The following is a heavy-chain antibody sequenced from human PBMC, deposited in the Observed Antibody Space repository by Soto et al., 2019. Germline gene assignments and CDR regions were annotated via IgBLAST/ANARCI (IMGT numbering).Heavy chain of an antibody. J-gene: IGHJ4*02. Sequence: GGSLRLSCAASGFTLSTYVMRWIRQAPGKGLEWVSSISSNGGRTYYADSGKGRFTISRDTFKKTLYLQMDSLRDEATAMYYCARVPFDSSGSTYYSDYWGQGTLVTVSS. CDR3: ARVPFDSSGSTYYSDY. V-gene: IGHV3-23*01. CDR2: ISSNGGRT. CDR1: GFTLSTYV. D-gene: IGHD3-22*01.